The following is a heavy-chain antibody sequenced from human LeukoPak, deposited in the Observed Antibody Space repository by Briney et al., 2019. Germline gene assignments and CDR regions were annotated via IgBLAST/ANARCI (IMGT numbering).Heavy chain of an antibody. D-gene: IGHD2-15*01. CDR3: ATVENPRDPWDIVVLVASTPAEYFQH. V-gene: IGHV1-69-2*01. Sequence: ATVKISCKASGYTFTDSYMHWVQQAPGKGLEWMGRVDPEDGETKYGENFQGRVTITADTSTDTAYMELSSLRSEDTAVYYCATVENPRDPWDIVVLVASTPAEYFQHWGQGTLVTVS. J-gene: IGHJ1*01. CDR2: VDPEDGET. CDR1: GYTFTDSY.